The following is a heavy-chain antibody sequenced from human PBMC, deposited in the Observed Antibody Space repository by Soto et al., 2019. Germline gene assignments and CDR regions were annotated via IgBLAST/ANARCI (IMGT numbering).Heavy chain of an antibody. Sequence: ESGGGLVQPGGSLRLSCVASGIPVSSNYMTWVRQAPGKGLEWVSVLHSGGDTYYANSVKGRFTISRHDSTNTLYLQMNSLTPEDTAVYYCARDGPYYSASRMDVWGQGTTVTVSS. CDR1: GIPVSSNY. J-gene: IGHJ6*02. D-gene: IGHD3-10*01. CDR2: LHSGGDT. V-gene: IGHV3-53*04. CDR3: ARDGPYYSASRMDV.